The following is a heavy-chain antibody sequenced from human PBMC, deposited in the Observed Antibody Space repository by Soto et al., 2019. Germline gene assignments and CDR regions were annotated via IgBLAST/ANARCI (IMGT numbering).Heavy chain of an antibody. J-gene: IGHJ5*02. D-gene: IGHD3-10*01. Sequence: SVKVSCKASGLTFTSSAMQWVRQARGQRLEWIGWIVVGSGNTNYAQKFQERVTITRDMSTSTAYMELSSLRSEDTAVYYCAATERITMVRGVIIGAWFDPWGQGTLVTVSS. V-gene: IGHV1-58*02. CDR3: AATERITMVRGVIIGAWFDP. CDR2: IVVGSGNT. CDR1: GLTFTSSA.